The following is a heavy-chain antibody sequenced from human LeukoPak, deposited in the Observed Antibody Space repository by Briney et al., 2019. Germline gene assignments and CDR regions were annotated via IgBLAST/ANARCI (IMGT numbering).Heavy chain of an antibody. Sequence: ASVKVSCKTSGYTFTGYYLHWVRQAAGQGLEWMGWINPNSGGTNYAQKFQGRVSMTTYTSTTTANMDLTSLRSDDTAVYYCARGWGGSPPFDYWGQGTQVTVSS. CDR2: INPNSGGT. CDR3: ARGWGGSPPFDY. CDR1: GYTFTGYY. J-gene: IGHJ4*02. D-gene: IGHD1-26*01. V-gene: IGHV1-2*02.